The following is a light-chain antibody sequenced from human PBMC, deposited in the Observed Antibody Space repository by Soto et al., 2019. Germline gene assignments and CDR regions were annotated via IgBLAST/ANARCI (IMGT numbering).Light chain of an antibody. V-gene: IGLV2-11*01. CDR3: CSYEGSFVHV. Sequence: QSVLTQPRSVSRSPGQSVTISCLGTSADVVGYVSWYQQHPGKHPKLLIYDVNKRPSGVPDRFSGSKSGNTASLTISGLQAEDEADYYCCSYEGSFVHVFESVTKVNVL. CDR1: SADVVGY. J-gene: IGLJ1*01. CDR2: DVN.